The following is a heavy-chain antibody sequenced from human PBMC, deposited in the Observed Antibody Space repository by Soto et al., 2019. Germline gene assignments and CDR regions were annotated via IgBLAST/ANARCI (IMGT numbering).Heavy chain of an antibody. J-gene: IGHJ4*02. CDR2: ISHDGTFT. CDR1: GFTFSNNW. V-gene: IGHV3-74*01. Sequence: GGSLRLSGEASGFTFSNNWMHWVRQAPGKGLVWVSRISHDGTFTSYADSVKGRFTISRDNAKNTVYLQMSSLRAEDTAVHYCARVGGNRGLDYWGPGTLVTVSS. D-gene: IGHD2-15*01. CDR3: ARVGGNRGLDY.